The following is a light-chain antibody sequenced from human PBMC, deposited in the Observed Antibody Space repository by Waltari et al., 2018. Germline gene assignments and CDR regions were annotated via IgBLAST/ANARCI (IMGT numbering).Light chain of an antibody. CDR1: SRYVSDFNY. CDR2: DVR. CDR3: TSYTRGSTF. V-gene: IGLV2-14*03. J-gene: IGLJ2*01. Sequence: QTALTQPASASGSPGQSITIPCPGTSRYVSDFNYVSWYQHHPGKAPKLIIYDVRYRPSGVSNRFSGSKSGNTASLSISGLQAEDEADYYCTSYTRGSTFFGGGTRLTVL.